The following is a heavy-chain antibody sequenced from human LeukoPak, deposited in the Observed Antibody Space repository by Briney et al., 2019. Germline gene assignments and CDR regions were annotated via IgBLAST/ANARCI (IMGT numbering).Heavy chain of an antibody. V-gene: IGHV4-34*01. CDR2: INHTGNT. D-gene: IGHD6-13*01. CDR1: GGSVMYHS. Sequence: SEILSLTCAVSGGSVMYHSWTWIRQTPGRGLEWIGEINHTGNTNYNPSLKSRVTISIDTSKNQFSLKLTSATAADSAVYYCTRWGSWPYDYWGQGTLVTVSS. CDR3: TRWGSWPYDY. J-gene: IGHJ4*02.